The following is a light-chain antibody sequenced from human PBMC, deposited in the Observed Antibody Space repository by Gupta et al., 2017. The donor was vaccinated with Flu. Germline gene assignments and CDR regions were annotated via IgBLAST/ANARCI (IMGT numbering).Light chain of an antibody. Sequence: VLTQSPGTLSLSPGERATVSCRVSQSVSNSYVSWYQQKAGQAPRLLIFATSARATDIPARFRGSGSGTDFTLTISRLEPEDFALYFCQLYSGSSTWTFGQGPRVDLK. V-gene: IGKV3-20*01. CDR3: QLYSGSSTWT. J-gene: IGKJ1*01. CDR1: QSVSNSY. CDR2: ATS.